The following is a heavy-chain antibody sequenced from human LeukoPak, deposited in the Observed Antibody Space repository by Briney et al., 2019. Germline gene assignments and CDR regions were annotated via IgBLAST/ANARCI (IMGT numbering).Heavy chain of an antibody. Sequence: PSETLSLTCAVYGGSFSGYYWSWIRQPPGKGLEWIGEINHSGSTNYNPSLKSRVTISVDTSKNQFSLKLSSVTAADTAVYYCARRRPVRGVILLPDNWFDPWGQGTLVTVSS. J-gene: IGHJ5*02. CDR1: GGSFSGYY. D-gene: IGHD3-10*01. V-gene: IGHV4-34*01. CDR3: ARRRPVRGVILLPDNWFDP. CDR2: INHSGST.